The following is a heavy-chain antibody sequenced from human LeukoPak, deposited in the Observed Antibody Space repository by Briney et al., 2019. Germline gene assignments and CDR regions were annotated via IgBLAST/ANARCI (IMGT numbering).Heavy chain of an antibody. Sequence: SETLSLTCTVSGGSISSSSYYWGWIRQPPGKGLEWLGSIYYSGSTYYNPSLKSRVTISVDTSKNQFSLKLSPVTAADTAVYYCARVARGVPAPYYFDYWGQGTLVTVSS. CDR1: GGSISSSSYY. J-gene: IGHJ4*02. D-gene: IGHD3-10*01. CDR2: IYYSGST. V-gene: IGHV4-39*07. CDR3: ARVARGVPAPYYFDY.